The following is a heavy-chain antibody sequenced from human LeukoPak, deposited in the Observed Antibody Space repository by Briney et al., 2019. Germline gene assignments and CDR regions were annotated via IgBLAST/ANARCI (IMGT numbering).Heavy chain of an antibody. CDR3: ARAGEQWPDYYFDY. CDR1: RFTFSSFS. V-gene: IGHV3-21*01. D-gene: IGHD6-19*01. Sequence: KPGGSLRLSCAASRFTFSSFSMNWVRQAPGKGLEWVSSISSSSSYIYYADSVKGRFTISRDNAKNSLYLQMNSLRAEDTAVYYCARAGEQWPDYYFDYWGQGTLVTVSS. J-gene: IGHJ4*02. CDR2: ISSSSSYI.